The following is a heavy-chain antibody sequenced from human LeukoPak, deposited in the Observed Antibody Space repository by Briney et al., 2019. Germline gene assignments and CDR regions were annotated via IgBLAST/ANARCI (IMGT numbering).Heavy chain of an antibody. D-gene: IGHD2-15*01. CDR3: ARDLGSGGSCYRN. J-gene: IGHJ4*02. V-gene: IGHV3-74*01. Sequence: GGSPRLSCAASGLTFSSYWMHWVRQAPGKGLVWVSRINSDGSSTNYADSVKGRFTISRDNAKNTLYLQMNSLRAEDTAVYYCARDLGSGGSCYRNWGQGTLVTVSS. CDR1: GLTFSSYW. CDR2: INSDGSST.